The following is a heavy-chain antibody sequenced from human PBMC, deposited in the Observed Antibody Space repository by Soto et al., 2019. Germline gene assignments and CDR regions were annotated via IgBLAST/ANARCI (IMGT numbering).Heavy chain of an antibody. CDR3: ARDSGYCSGGSCYSRFDP. V-gene: IGHV3-30-3*01. J-gene: IGHJ5*02. CDR2: ISYDGSNK. Sequence: QVQLVESGGGVVQPGRSLRLSCAASGFTFSSYAMHWVRQAPGKGLEWVAVISYDGSNKYYADSVKGRFTISRDNSKNTLYLQMNSLRAEDTAVYYCARDSGYCSGGSCYSRFDPWGQGTLVTVSS. D-gene: IGHD2-15*01. CDR1: GFTFSSYA.